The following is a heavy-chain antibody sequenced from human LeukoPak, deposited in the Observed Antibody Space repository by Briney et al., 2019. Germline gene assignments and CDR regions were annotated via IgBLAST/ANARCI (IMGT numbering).Heavy chain of an antibody. CDR2: ITSGTRT. J-gene: IGHJ4*02. CDR3: AKDRHYDSSGYYSPLFDY. CDR1: GFTFSSHD. D-gene: IGHD3-22*01. Sequence: GGSLRLSCVASGFTFSSHDMNWVRQAPGKGLEWVSGITSGTRTYYADSVRGRFAISRDNSKNTLYLQMNSLRAEDTALYYCAKDRHYDSSGYYSPLFDYWGQGTLVTVSS. V-gene: IGHV3-23*01.